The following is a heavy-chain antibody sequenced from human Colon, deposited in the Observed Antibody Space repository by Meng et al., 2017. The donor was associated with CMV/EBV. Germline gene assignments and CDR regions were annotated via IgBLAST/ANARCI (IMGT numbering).Heavy chain of an antibody. Sequence: GGSLRLSCAASGFTFSSYGVHWVRQAPGKGLEWVAAISYDNGYSTYYADSVQGRFTISRDNSKNTLYLQMNSLRTEDTAVYYCARAHTIFGVVEPSDYWGQGTLVTVSS. CDR1: GFTFSSYG. CDR2: ISYDNGYST. D-gene: IGHD3-3*01. V-gene: IGHV3-30*04. J-gene: IGHJ4*02. CDR3: ARAHTIFGVVEPSDY.